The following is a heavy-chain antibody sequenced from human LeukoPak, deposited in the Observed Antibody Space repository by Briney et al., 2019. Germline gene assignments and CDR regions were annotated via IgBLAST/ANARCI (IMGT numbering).Heavy chain of an antibody. CDR1: GFTFSSSW. V-gene: IGHV3-74*01. D-gene: IGHD2-2*01. Sequence: PGESLRLSCAASGFTFSSSWMRWVRQAPGKGLVWVSRINSDGSDTTYADSVKGRFTISRDNAKNTLYLQMSSLRAEDTALYYCVRTPHNNFPAALPDYWGQGTLVTVSS. J-gene: IGHJ4*02. CDR3: VRTPHNNFPAALPDY. CDR2: INSDGSDT.